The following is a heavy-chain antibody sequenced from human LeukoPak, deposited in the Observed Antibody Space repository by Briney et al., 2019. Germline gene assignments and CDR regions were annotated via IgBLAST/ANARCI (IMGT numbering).Heavy chain of an antibody. CDR2: ISSTSTTI. CDR3: AKEMQSSYLPHAMDV. J-gene: IGHJ6*02. V-gene: IGHV3-48*03. D-gene: IGHD6-19*01. CDR1: GFTFRSHE. Sequence: GGSLRLSCAASGFTFRSHEMNWVRQGPGKGLEWVAFISSTSTTIYYADSVKGRFTISRDNAANSLYLQMNSLRAEDTAVYYCAKEMQSSYLPHAMDVWGQGTTVTVSS.